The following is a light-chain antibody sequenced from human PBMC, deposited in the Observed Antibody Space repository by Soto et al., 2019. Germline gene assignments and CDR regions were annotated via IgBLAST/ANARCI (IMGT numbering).Light chain of an antibody. J-gene: IGKJ1*01. V-gene: IGKV1-5*01. Sequence: DIQKTQSPSSLSASIGDKVTITCRASQTINNWLAWYQQKPGKAPNLLIYHASNLETGVPSRFSGSAFGTEFTLTISSLQPDDFATSSCELYNSYPYKFGQGTKV. CDR3: ELYNSYPYK. CDR2: HAS. CDR1: QTINNW.